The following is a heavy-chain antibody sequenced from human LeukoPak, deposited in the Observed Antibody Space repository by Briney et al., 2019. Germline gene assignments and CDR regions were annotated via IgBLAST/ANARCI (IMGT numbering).Heavy chain of an antibody. CDR2: IYTNGGA. CDR1: GYSISSGYY. J-gene: IGHJ4*02. V-gene: IGHV4-38-2*02. Sequence: PSETLSLTCAVSGYSISSGYYWGWIRQPPGKGLEWIGRIYTNGGASYNPSLKSRVTISIDASKNQFSLKLSSVTAADTAVYYCAREPPGYWGQGILVTVSS. CDR3: AREPPGY.